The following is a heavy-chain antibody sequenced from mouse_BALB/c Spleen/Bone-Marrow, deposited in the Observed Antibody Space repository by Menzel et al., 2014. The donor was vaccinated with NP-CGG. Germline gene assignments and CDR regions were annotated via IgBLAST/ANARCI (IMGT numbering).Heavy chain of an antibody. CDR1: GYSFTGYN. CDR2: IDPHYGGT. CDR3: ASNGNSFGY. J-gene: IGHJ3*01. D-gene: IGHD2-1*01. Sequence: VQLQQSGPELEKPGASVKISCKASGYSFTGYNMNWVKQSNGKSLEWIGNIDPHYGGTSYNQKFKDKATLTVDKSSNTAYMQLKSLTSEDSAVYYCASNGNSFGYWGQGTLVTVSA. V-gene: IGHV1-39*01.